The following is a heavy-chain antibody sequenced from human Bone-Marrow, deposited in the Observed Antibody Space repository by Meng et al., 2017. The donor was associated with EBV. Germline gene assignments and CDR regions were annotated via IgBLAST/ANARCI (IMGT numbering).Heavy chain of an antibody. D-gene: IGHD1-1*01. Sequence: ERVGASGAGVAPPGGSLTPFGAAFGFSFSTYDMSWVRQTQGKGLEWVSAISTDGGGTTYADSVKGRFTISRDNSKNTLYLQMNSLSVEDTAVYFCAKALINWYFDCWGQGALVTVSS. CDR2: ISTDGGGT. CDR1: GFSFSTYD. J-gene: IGHJ4*02. V-gene: IGHV3-23*04. CDR3: AKALINWYFDC.